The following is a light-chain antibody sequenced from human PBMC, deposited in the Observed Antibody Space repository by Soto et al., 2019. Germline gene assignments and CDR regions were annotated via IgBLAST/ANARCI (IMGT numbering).Light chain of an antibody. V-gene: IGLV2-14*01. CDR1: SSDVGGYNY. Sequence: QSVLTQPASVSGSPGQSITISCTGTSSDVGGYNYVSWYQQHPGKAPKLMIYDVSNRPSGVSNRFSGSKSGNTASLTISGLQAEDEAYYYCSSYTSSSTNVFGTGTKVTVL. CDR3: SSYTSSSTNV. CDR2: DVS. J-gene: IGLJ1*01.